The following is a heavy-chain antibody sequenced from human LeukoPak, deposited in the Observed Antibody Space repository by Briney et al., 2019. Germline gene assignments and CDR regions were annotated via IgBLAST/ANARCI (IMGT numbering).Heavy chain of an antibody. CDR2: IIPIFGTA. D-gene: IGHD5-12*01. CDR1: GGTFSSYG. V-gene: IGHV1-69*05. CDR3: ARQRNIVATIFDY. J-gene: IGHJ4*02. Sequence: SVKVSCKASGGTFSSYGISWVRQAPGQGLEWVGRIIPIFGTANYAQKFQGRVTITTDKSTSTAYMELSSLRSEDTAVYYCARQRNIVATIFDYWGQGTLVTVSS.